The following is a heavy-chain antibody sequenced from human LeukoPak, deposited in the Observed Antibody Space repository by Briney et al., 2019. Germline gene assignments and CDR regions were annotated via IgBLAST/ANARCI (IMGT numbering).Heavy chain of an antibody. D-gene: IGHD3-3*01. CDR3: ARVGTIFGVVIPNDAFDI. V-gene: IGHV3-21*01. CDR2: ISSSSSYI. Sequence: GGSLSLSCAASGFAFSSYSMNWVRQAPGKGLEWVSSISSSSSYIYYADSVKGRFTISRDNAKNSLYLQMSSLRAEDTAVYYCARVGTIFGVVIPNDAFDIWGQGTMVTVSS. CDR1: GFAFSSYS. J-gene: IGHJ3*02.